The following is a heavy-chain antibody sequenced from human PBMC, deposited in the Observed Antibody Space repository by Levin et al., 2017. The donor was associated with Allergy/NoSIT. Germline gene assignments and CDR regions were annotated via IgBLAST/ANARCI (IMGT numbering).Heavy chain of an antibody. CDR2: IWYDGSNK. CDR3: ARYRYSAVAGIDWTHPRDY. D-gene: IGHD6-19*01. CDR1: GFTFSNFG. V-gene: IGHV3-33*01. J-gene: IGHJ4*02. Sequence: QPGGSLRLSCAASGFTFSNFGIHWVRQAPGKGLEWVSAIWYDGSNKYYRDSVKGRFTISRDNSKNTLYLQMDSLRAEDTAVYYCARYRYSAVAGIDWTHPRDYWGQGTLVTVSS.